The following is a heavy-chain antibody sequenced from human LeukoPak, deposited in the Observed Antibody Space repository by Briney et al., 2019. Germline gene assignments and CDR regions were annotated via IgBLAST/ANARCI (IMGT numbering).Heavy chain of an antibody. CDR1: GGSISSYY. D-gene: IGHD3-9*01. J-gene: IGHJ3*02. V-gene: IGHV4-4*07. CDR3: ARGSVLRYFDWLLNDAFDI. Sequence: SETLSLTCTVSGGSISSYYWSWIRQPAGKGLEWIGRIYTSGSTNYNPSLKSRVTMSVDTSKNQFSLKLSSVTAADTAVYYCARGSVLRYFDWLLNDAFDIWGQGTMVTVSS. CDR2: IYTSGST.